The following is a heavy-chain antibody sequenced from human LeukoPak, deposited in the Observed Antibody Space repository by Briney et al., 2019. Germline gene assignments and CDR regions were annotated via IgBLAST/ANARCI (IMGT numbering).Heavy chain of an antibody. D-gene: IGHD6-19*01. CDR3: ARGRKAGSFDI. Sequence: PSETLSLTCAVYGGSFSGYYWSWIRQPPGKGLEWIGEINHSGSTNYNPSLKSRVTISVDTSKNQFSRKLSSVTAADTAVYYCARGRKAGSFDIWGQGTMVTVSS. CDR1: GGSFSGYY. CDR2: INHSGST. V-gene: IGHV4-34*01. J-gene: IGHJ3*02.